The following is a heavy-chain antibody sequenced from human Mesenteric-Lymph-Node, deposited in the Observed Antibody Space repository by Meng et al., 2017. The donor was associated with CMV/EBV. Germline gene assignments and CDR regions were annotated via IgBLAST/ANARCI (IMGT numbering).Heavy chain of an antibody. V-gene: IGHV4-34*01. J-gene: IGHJ4*02. CDR2: INHSGST. CDR1: GGSFSGYA. CDR3: ASFYPYQLKD. Sequence: LSPPFAVYGGSFSGYAWGWIRQPPGKGLEWIGEINHSGSTNYNPSLKSRVTISVDTSKNQFSLKLSSVTAADTAVYYCASFYPYQLKDWGQGTLVTVSS. D-gene: IGHD2-2*01.